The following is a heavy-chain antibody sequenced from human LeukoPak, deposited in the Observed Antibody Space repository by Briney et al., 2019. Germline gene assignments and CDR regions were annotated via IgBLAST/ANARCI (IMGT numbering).Heavy chain of an antibody. CDR3: ARASDPWLQLT. D-gene: IGHD5-24*01. J-gene: IGHJ5*02. CDR2: IKQDGSEK. Sequence: GGSLRLSCAASGFTFSNYWMIWVRQAPGKGLEWVGNIKQDGSEKRYADSVRGRFSISRDNAQTSLYLQMNGLRAEDTAVYYCARASDPWLQLTWGQGTLVTVSS. CDR1: GFTFSNYW. V-gene: IGHV3-7*05.